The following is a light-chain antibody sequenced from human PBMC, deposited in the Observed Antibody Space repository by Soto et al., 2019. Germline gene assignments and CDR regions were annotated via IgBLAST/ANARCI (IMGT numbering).Light chain of an antibody. CDR3: QQYNSYPLT. Sequence: DIQMTQSPSTRSASVGDRVTITCRASKSISRWLAWYQQKPGKAPNLLIYKASSLESGVPSRFSGSGCGTEFTLTISSLQPDDFATYYCQQYNSYPLTFGGGTKVEIK. CDR2: KAS. V-gene: IGKV1-5*03. CDR1: KSISRW. J-gene: IGKJ4*01.